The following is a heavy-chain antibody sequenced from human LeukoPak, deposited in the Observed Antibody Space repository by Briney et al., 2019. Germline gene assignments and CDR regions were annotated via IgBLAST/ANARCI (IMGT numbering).Heavy chain of an antibody. CDR1: GGSISSGGYY. V-gene: IGHV4-61*08. D-gene: IGHD3-10*01. CDR3: ARAGYYYGSGSLFYFDY. CDR2: IYHSGST. J-gene: IGHJ4*02. Sequence: SETLSLTCTVSGGSISSGGYYWSWIRQHPGKGLEWIGYIYHSGSTNYNPSLKSRVTISIDTSKNQFSLKLSSVTAADTAVYYCARAGYYYGSGSLFYFDYWGQGTPVAVSS.